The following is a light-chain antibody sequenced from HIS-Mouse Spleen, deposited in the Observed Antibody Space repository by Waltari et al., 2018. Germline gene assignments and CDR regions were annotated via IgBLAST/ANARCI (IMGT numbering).Light chain of an antibody. V-gene: IGLV3-1*01. J-gene: IGLJ2*01. CDR1: KLGAKY. Sequence: SYELTQPPSVSVSPGQTASIPCSGDKLGAKYACWYQQQPGQSPVLVIYQDSKRPSGIPERFSGSNSGNTATLTISGTQAMDEADYYCQAWDSSTGVFGGGTKLTVL. CDR2: QDS. CDR3: QAWDSSTGV.